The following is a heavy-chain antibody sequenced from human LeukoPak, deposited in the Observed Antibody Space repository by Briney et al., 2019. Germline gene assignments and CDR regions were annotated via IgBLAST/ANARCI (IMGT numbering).Heavy chain of an antibody. CDR1: GFTFTSYG. CDR2: SWFAGDTK. D-gene: IGHD5-12*01. Sequence: GTSLRLSCVASGFTFTSYGMHWVRQAPGKGLEWVAVSWFAGDTKYYADPVKGRFTISRDNSKNTVYLQLNSLRADDTAIYYCAKDTDDYLLDWGQGTLVTVSS. V-gene: IGHV3-30*18. CDR3: AKDTDDYLLD. J-gene: IGHJ4*02.